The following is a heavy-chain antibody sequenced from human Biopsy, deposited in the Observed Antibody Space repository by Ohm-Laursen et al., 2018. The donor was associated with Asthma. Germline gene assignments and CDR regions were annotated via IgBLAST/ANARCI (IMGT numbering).Heavy chain of an antibody. CDR2: IDYSGTT. V-gene: IGHV4-31*11. CDR3: ARGRGYCRDGNCYNYYFEN. J-gene: IGHJ4*02. Sequence: SETLSLTCAVSGASISSGGYYWSWIRHHPGSGLEWIGYIDYSGTTYYNPSLKGRVSLSPDTSKNQFSLRLSSLTAADTAVYYCARGRGYCRDGNCYNYYFENWGQGTLVTVSS. D-gene: IGHD2-15*01. CDR1: GASISSGGYY.